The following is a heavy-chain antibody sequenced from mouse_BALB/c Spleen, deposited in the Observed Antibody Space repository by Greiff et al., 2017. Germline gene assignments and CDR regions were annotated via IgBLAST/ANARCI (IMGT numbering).Heavy chain of an antibody. CDR1: GYAFSSSW. D-gene: IGHD2-3*01. CDR3: ARSIYDGHWYFDV. CDR2: IYPGDGDT. Sequence: VQRVESGPELVKPGASVKISCKASGYAFSSSWMNWVKQRPGQGLEWIGRIYPGDGDTNYNGKFKGKATLTADKSSSTAYMQLSSLTSVDSAVYFCARSIYDGHWYFDVWGAGTTVTVSS. J-gene: IGHJ1*01. V-gene: IGHV1-82*01.